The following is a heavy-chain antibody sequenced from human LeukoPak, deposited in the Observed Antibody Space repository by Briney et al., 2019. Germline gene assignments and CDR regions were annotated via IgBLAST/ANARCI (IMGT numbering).Heavy chain of an antibody. V-gene: IGHV4-61*02. Sequence: SETLSLTCTVSGGSISSGSYYWSWIQQPAGKGLEWIGRIYTSGSTNYNPSLKSRVTISVDTSKNQFSLKLSSVTAADTAVYYCARDAGYCSGGSCYSPRYYYYGMDVWGQGTTVTVSS. D-gene: IGHD2-15*01. CDR1: GGSISSGSYY. CDR2: IYTSGST. J-gene: IGHJ6*02. CDR3: ARDAGYCSGGSCYSPRYYYYGMDV.